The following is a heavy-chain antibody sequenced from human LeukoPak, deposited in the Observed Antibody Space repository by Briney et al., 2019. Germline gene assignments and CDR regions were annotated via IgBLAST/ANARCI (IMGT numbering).Heavy chain of an antibody. CDR2: INPNSGGT. D-gene: IGHD2-2*01. CDR1: GYTFTGYY. V-gene: IGHV1-2*02. Sequence: GASVKVSCKASGYTFTGYYMHWVRQAPGQGLEWMGWINPNSGGTNYAQKFQGRVTMTRDTSISTAYMELSRLRSDDTAVYYCARARVPAAIGFDYWGQGTLVTVSS. J-gene: IGHJ4*02. CDR3: ARARVPAAIGFDY.